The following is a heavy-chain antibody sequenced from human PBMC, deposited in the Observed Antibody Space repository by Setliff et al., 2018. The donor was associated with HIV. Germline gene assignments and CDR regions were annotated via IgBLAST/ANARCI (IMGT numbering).Heavy chain of an antibody. J-gene: IGHJ5*01. D-gene: IGHD2-15*01. CDR2: ISHSGRT. Sequence: KTSETLSLTCAVYGGSLTDYDWTWIRQTPAKGLEWIGEISHSGRTNYNPTLKTRRIISRDTSKNQFSLRLNSATVADTAIYYCARGFEGDCSGASCHWFDSWGQGAQVTVSS. CDR1: GGSLTDYD. CDR3: ARGFEGDCSGASCHWFDS. V-gene: IGHV4-34*01.